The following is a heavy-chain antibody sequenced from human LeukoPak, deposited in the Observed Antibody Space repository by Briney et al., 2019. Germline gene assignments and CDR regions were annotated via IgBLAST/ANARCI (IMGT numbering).Heavy chain of an antibody. CDR2: IRYDGSNK. V-gene: IGHV3-30*02. CDR1: GFTFSSYG. Sequence: GGSLRLSCAASGFTFSSYGMHWVRQAPGKGLEWVAFIRYDGSNKYYADSVKGRFTISRDNSKNTLYLQVNSLRAEDTAVYYCAKVGARGSSTGWFDPWGQGTLVTVSS. D-gene: IGHD7-27*01. CDR3: AKVGARGSSTGWFDP. J-gene: IGHJ5*02.